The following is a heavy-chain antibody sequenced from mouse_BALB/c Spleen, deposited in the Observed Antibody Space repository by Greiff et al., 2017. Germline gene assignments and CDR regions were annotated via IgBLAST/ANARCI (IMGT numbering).Heavy chain of an antibody. CDR2: IWAGGST. D-gene: IGHD1-1*01. Sequence: QVQLKESGPGLVAPSQSLSITCTVSGFSLTSYGVHWVRQPPGKGLEWLGVIWAGGSTNYNSALMSRLSISKDNSKSQVFLKMNSLQTDDTAMYYCARGLLLRSAWFAYWGQGTLVTVSA. J-gene: IGHJ3*01. CDR1: GFSLTSYG. CDR3: ARGLLLRSAWFAY. V-gene: IGHV2-9*02.